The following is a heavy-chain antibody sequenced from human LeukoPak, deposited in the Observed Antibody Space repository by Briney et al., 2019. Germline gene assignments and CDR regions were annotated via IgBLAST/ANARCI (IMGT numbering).Heavy chain of an antibody. Sequence: SETLSLTCTVFGGSISTYYWSWIRQPPGKGLEWIGYIYCSGSNNYNPSLKSRITISVDTSRNQFSLSLSSVTAVDTAVYYCARGTVQMGMGERYFDNWGQGTLVTVSP. CDR2: IYCSGSN. CDR1: GGSISTYY. V-gene: IGHV4-59*01. CDR3: ARGTVQMGMGERYFDN. D-gene: IGHD1-1*01. J-gene: IGHJ4*02.